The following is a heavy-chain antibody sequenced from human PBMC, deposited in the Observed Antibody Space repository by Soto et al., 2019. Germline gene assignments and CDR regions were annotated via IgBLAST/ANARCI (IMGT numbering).Heavy chain of an antibody. CDR2: ISASGGYT. Sequence: EVQPLESGGGLAQPGGSLRLSCAASGFTFSSYAMNWVRQAPGKGLEWVSGISASGGYTYYADSVKGRITVSRDNSKNTLHLQMNSLRAEDTAVYYCAKSYYCDSNVYYPPPSTPTDYWGQGTLVTVSS. CDR3: AKSYYCDSNVYYPPPSTPTDY. J-gene: IGHJ4*02. V-gene: IGHV3-23*01. D-gene: IGHD3-22*01. CDR1: GFTFSSYA.